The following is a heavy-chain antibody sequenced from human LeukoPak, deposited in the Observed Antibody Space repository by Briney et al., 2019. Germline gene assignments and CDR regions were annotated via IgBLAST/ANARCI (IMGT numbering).Heavy chain of an antibody. J-gene: IGHJ4*02. CDR3: AGDSGDYDSSGYLYYLDY. Sequence: ASVKVSCKASGYTFTGYYMHWVRQAPGQGLEWMGRINPNSGGTNYAQKFQGRVTMTRDTSISTAYMELSRLRSDDTAVYYCAGDSGDYDSSGYLYYLDYWGQGTLVTVSS. CDR2: INPNSGGT. D-gene: IGHD3-22*01. V-gene: IGHV1-2*06. CDR1: GYTFTGYY.